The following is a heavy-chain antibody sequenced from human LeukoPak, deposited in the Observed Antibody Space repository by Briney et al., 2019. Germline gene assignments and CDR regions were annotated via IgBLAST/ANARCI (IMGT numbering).Heavy chain of an antibody. CDR2: IYYSGST. J-gene: IGHJ4*02. V-gene: IGHV4-59*11. D-gene: IGHD3-22*01. CDR1: GGSISSHY. CDR3: ARGRSSGYYYGVVDY. Sequence: SETLSLTCTVSGGSISSHYWSWIRQPPGKGLEWIGYIYYSGSTNYNPSLKSRVTISVDTSKNQFSLKLSSMTAADTAVYYCARGRSSGYYYGVVDYWGQGTLVTVSS.